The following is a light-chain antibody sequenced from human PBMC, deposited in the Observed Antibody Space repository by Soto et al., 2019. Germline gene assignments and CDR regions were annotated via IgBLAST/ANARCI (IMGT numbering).Light chain of an antibody. J-gene: IGKJ3*01. Sequence: EIVLTQSPATLSLSPGERATLSCGASQSVRSNYVAWFQQKPGLAPRLLIYDASSRATGIPDRFRGSGSGTDFTLTISRLEPEDFAVYYWQQYGTSPFTFGPGTKVDIK. CDR2: DAS. CDR3: QQYGTSPFT. CDR1: QSVRSNY. V-gene: IGKV3D-20*01.